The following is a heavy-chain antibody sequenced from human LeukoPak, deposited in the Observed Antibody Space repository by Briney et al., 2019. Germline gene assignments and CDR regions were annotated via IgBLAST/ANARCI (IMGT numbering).Heavy chain of an antibody. V-gene: IGHV1-18*01. J-gene: IGHJ4*02. Sequence: GASVKVSCKASGYTFTSYGISWVRQAPGQGLEWMGWISAYNGNTNYAQKLQGRVTMTTDTSTSTAYMELRSLRSDDTAVYYCATDPRDGSGSYWLNYWGQGTLVTVSS. CDR1: GYTFTSYG. CDR3: ATDPRDGSGSYWLNY. CDR2: ISAYNGNT. D-gene: IGHD3-10*01.